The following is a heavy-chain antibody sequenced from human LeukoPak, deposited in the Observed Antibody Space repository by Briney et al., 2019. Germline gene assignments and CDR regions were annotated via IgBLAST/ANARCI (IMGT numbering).Heavy chain of an antibody. CDR3: ASSLVLRYSTSYYYYYYMDV. Sequence: GGSLRLSCAASGFTFSSYGMHWVRQAPGKGLEWVAFIRYDGSNKYYADSVKGRFTISRDNSKNTLYLQMNSLRAEDTAVYYCASSLVLRYSTSYYYYYYMDVWGKGTTVTVSS. J-gene: IGHJ6*03. V-gene: IGHV3-30*02. CDR2: IRYDGSNK. CDR1: GFTFSSYG. D-gene: IGHD3-9*01.